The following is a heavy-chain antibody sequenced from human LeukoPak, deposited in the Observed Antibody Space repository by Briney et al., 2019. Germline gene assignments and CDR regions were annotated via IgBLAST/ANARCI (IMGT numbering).Heavy chain of an antibody. J-gene: IGHJ3*02. CDR2: IIPIFGTA. CDR1: GGTFSSYA. Sequence: ASVKVSCKASGGTFSSYAISWVRQAPGQGLEWMGGIIPIFGTANYAQKFQGRVTITADESTSTAYMELSSLRSEDTAVYYCARVIARGYSYDDAFDIWGQGTMVTVSS. D-gene: IGHD5-18*01. V-gene: IGHV1-69*13. CDR3: ARVIARGYSYDDAFDI.